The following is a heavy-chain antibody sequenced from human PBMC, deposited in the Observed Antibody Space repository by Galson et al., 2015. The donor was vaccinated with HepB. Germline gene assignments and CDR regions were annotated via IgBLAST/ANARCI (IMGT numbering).Heavy chain of an antibody. V-gene: IGHV3-23*01. CDR3: AKHDLYGDSSRGGSFDY. J-gene: IGHJ4*02. CDR2: ISGSGSRT. Sequence: SLRLSCAASGFTVSSNYMSWVRQAPGKGLEWVSDISGSGSRTSYADSVKGRFTISRDNSENKVFLQMDGLRVADTAVYYCAKHDLYGDSSRGGSFDYWGQGALVTVSS. CDR1: GFTVSSNY. D-gene: IGHD4-17*01.